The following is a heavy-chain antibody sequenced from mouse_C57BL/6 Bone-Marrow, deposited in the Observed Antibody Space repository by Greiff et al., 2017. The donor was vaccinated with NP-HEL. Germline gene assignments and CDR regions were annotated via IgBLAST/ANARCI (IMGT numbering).Heavy chain of an antibody. J-gene: IGHJ2*01. CDR1: GYTFTNYW. V-gene: IGHV1-63*01. CDR3: ARSRPHFDY. Sequence: QVQLKESGAELVRPGTSVKMSCKASGYTFTNYWIGWAKQRPGHGLEWIGDIYPGGGYTNYNEKFKGKATLTADKSSSTAYMQFSSLTSEDSAIYYCARSRPHFDYWGQGTTLTVSA. D-gene: IGHD1-2*01. CDR2: IYPGGGYT.